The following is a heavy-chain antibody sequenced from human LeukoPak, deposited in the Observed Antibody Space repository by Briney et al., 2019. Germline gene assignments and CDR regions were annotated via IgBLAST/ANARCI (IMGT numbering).Heavy chain of an antibody. D-gene: IGHD3-10*01. CDR2: ISHTGHT. V-gene: IGHV4-34*01. Sequence: PSETLSLTCAVYGGSFTSYYWSWIRQPPGKGLEWIGEISHTGHTNYNPSLKSRVTMSVETSKNQLSLILSSVTAEDTAVYYCARNYGSGRGSDALDIWGQGTMVTVSS. J-gene: IGHJ3*02. CDR1: GGSFTSYY. CDR3: ARNYGSGRGSDALDI.